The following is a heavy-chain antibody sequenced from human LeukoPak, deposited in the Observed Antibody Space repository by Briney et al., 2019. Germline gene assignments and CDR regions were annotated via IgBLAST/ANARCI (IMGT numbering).Heavy chain of an antibody. J-gene: IGHJ4*02. D-gene: IGHD3-22*01. CDR1: GFTFSSYA. CDR3: AYFDSSGYYRDY. CDR2: ISGSGGST. Sequence: GGSLRLSCAASGFTFSSYAMSWVRQAPGKGLEWVSAISGSGGSTYYADSVKGRFTISRDNSKNTLYLQMNSVRAEDTAVYYCAYFDSSGYYRDYWGQGTLVTVSS. V-gene: IGHV3-23*01.